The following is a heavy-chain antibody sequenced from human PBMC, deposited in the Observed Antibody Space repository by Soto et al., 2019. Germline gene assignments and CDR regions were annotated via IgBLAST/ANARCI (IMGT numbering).Heavy chain of an antibody. CDR2: ISAYNGAT. V-gene: IGHV1-18*01. D-gene: IGHD3-10*01. CDR1: GYTFTSHG. CDR3: GRIVRDSNIYYCPYMNV. J-gene: IGHJ6*03. Sequence: QVQLVQSGAEVKKPGASVKVSCKASGYTFTSHGISWVRQAPGQGLEWMGWISAYNGATNYAQKLQGRVTVTTDTSTRAAYMELRIQTYKDPALHFCGRIVRDSNIYYCPYMNVWGKGTTVTVSS.